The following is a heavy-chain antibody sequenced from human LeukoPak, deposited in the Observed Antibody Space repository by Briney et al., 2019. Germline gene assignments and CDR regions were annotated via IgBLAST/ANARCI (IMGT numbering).Heavy chain of an antibody. J-gene: IGHJ4*02. Sequence: ASVKVSCKASGYTFTSYYIHWVRQAPGQGLEWMGIINPNFGSTSYAQKFQGRVTMTSDMSTSTAYMELSSLRFDDTAIYYCAREGAVATAMLSLDYWGQGALVTVSS. CDR2: INPNFGST. CDR3: AREGAVATAMLSLDY. V-gene: IGHV1-46*01. D-gene: IGHD5-18*01. CDR1: GYTFTSYY.